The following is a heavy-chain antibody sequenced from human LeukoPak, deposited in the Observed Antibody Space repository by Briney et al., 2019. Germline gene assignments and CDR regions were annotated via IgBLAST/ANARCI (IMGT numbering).Heavy chain of an antibody. D-gene: IGHD2-15*01. Sequence: KPSETLSLTCAVYGGSFSGYYWSWIRQPPGKGLEWIGEINHSGSTNYNPSLKSRVTISVDTSKNQFSLKLSSVTAADTAVYYCAFGYCRGGSCSLSGWFDPWGQGTQVTVSS. CDR3: AFGYCRGGSCSLSGWFDP. V-gene: IGHV4-34*01. J-gene: IGHJ5*02. CDR2: INHSGST. CDR1: GGSFSGYY.